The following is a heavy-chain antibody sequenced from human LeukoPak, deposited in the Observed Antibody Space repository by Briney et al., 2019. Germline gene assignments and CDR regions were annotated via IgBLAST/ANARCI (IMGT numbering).Heavy chain of an antibody. D-gene: IGHD3-16*01. J-gene: IGHJ3*02. Sequence: GGSLRLSCAAYGFTFSSYWMHWVRQAPGKGLVWVSRINTDGSSTSYADSVKGRFTISRDNAKNTLYLQMNSLSAEDTAVYYCAKVSVGANGAFDIWGQGTMVTVSS. CDR2: INTDGSST. V-gene: IGHV3-74*01. CDR1: GFTFSSYW. CDR3: AKVSVGANGAFDI.